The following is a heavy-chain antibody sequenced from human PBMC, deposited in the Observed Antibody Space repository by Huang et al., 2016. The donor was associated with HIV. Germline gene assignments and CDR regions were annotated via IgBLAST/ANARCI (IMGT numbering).Heavy chain of an antibody. CDR1: GFTFSSYA. D-gene: IGHD6-13*01. CDR3: AKDKAAAGTRHYGVDV. Sequence: EVQLLESGGGLVQPGGSLRLSCAASGFTFSSYAMSWVRQAPGKGLEWVSTISGRGGNTYHADSVKGRFTISRDNSKNTLYLQMNSLRAEDTAVYYCAKDKAAAGTRHYGVDVWGQGTTVTVSS. CDR2: ISGRGGNT. V-gene: IGHV3-23*01. J-gene: IGHJ6*02.